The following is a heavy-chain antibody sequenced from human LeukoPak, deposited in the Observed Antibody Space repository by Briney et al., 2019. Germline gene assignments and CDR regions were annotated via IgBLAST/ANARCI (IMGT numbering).Heavy chain of an antibody. CDR2: IYPGDSDT. Sequence: GESLKISCKGSGSSFTSYWIGWVRQLPGKGLEWTGIIYPGDSDTRYSPSFQGQVTISADKSISTAYLQWSSLKASDTAMYYCAGPTLGYYYGMDVWGQGTTVTVSS. CDR1: GSSFTSYW. CDR3: AGPTLGYYYGMDV. V-gene: IGHV5-51*01. J-gene: IGHJ6*02. D-gene: IGHD6-13*01.